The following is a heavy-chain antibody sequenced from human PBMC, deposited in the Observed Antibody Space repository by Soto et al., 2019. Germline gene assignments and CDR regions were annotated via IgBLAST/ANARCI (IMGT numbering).Heavy chain of an antibody. CDR3: ARETVVTARTPVWDY. D-gene: IGHD2-21*02. J-gene: IGHJ4*02. CDR1: GFTFSSYA. V-gene: IGHV3-30-3*01. Sequence: QVQLVESGGGVVQPGRSLRLSCAASGFTFSSYAMHWVRQAPGKGLEWVAVISYDGSNKYYADSVKGRFTISRDNSKNTLYLQMNSLRAEDTAVYYCARETVVTARTPVWDYWGQGTLFTVSS. CDR2: ISYDGSNK.